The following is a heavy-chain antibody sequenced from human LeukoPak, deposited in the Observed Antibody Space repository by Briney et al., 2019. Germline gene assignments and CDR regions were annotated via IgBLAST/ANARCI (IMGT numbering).Heavy chain of an antibody. CDR3: ARVPRGDYYYYYMDV. Sequence: PGGSLRLSCAASGFTFSSYGMSWVRQAPGKGLEWVSAISGSGGSTYYADSVKGRFTISRDNSKNTLYLQMNSLRAEDTALYYCARVPRGDYYYYYMDVWGKGTTVTVSS. D-gene: IGHD3-10*01. CDR1: GFTFSSYG. J-gene: IGHJ6*03. CDR2: ISGSGGST. V-gene: IGHV3-23*01.